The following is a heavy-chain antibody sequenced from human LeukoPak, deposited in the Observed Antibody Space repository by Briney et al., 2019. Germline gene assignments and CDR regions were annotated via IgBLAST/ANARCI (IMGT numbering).Heavy chain of an antibody. CDR3: AKAMVAWTWLAAAGRPDFDY. V-gene: IGHV3-23*01. CDR1: GFTFSSYA. CDR2: ISGSGGST. D-gene: IGHD6-13*01. Sequence: GGSLRLSCAASGFTFSSYAMSWVRQAPGKGLEWVSAISGSGGSTYYADSVKGRFTISRDNSKNTLYLQMNSLRAEDTAVYYCAKAMVAWTWLAAAGRPDFDYWGQGTLVTVSS. J-gene: IGHJ4*02.